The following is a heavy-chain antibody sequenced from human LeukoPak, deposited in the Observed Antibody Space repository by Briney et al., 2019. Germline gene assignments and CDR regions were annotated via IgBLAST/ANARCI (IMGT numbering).Heavy chain of an antibody. CDR1: GFTFSSYS. CDR2: ISSSSSYI. D-gene: IGHD3-10*01. Sequence: PGGSLRLSCAASGFTFSSYSMNWVRQAPGKGLEWVSSISSSSSYIYYADSVKGRFTISRDNAENSLYLQMNSLRAEDTAVYYCARYGSGSYFWVDAFDIWGQGTMVTVSS. J-gene: IGHJ3*02. V-gene: IGHV3-21*01. CDR3: ARYGSGSYFWVDAFDI.